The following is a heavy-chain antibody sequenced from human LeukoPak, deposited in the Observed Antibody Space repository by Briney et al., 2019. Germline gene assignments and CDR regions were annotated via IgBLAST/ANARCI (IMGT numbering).Heavy chain of an antibody. CDR2: ISSSGSTI. D-gene: IGHD6-19*01. CDR1: GFTFSDYY. V-gene: IGHV3-11*01. CDR3: AKDRWYSSGYFDY. Sequence: GGSLRPSCAASGFTFSDYYMSWIRQAPGKGLEWVSYISSSGSTIYYADSVKGRFTISRDNAKNSLYLQMNSLRAEDTAVYYCAKDRWYSSGYFDYWGQGTLVTVSS. J-gene: IGHJ4*02.